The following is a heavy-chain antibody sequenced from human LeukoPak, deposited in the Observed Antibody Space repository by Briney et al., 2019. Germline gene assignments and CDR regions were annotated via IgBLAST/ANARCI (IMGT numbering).Heavy chain of an antibody. Sequence: SQTLSLTCAISGDSVSSNSAAWNWIRQSPSRGLEWLGRTYYRSKWYNDYAVSVKSRITINPDTSKNQFSLQLNSVTPEDTAVYYCARSYSNYRLDYYYYYMDVWGKGTAVTVSS. CDR1: GDSVSSNSAA. CDR3: ARSYSNYRLDYYYYYMDV. D-gene: IGHD4-11*01. J-gene: IGHJ6*03. V-gene: IGHV6-1*01. CDR2: TYYRSKWYN.